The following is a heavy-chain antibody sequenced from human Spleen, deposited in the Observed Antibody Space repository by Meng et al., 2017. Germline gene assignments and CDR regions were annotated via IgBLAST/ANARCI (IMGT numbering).Heavy chain of an antibody. J-gene: IGHJ4*02. CDR3: AREGRSHQVGVSVY. CDR2: IYNSGST. CDR1: GGSISSGDYY. V-gene: IGHV4-30-4*01. D-gene: IGHD2-21*01. Sequence: QVQLQESGPGLVKPSQTLSLTCPFPGGSISSGDYYWSWIRQPPGKGLEWIGYIYNSGSTYYNPSLKSRVTISVDTSKNQFSLKLRFVTAADTAVYYCAREGRSHQVGVSVYWGQGNLVTVSS.